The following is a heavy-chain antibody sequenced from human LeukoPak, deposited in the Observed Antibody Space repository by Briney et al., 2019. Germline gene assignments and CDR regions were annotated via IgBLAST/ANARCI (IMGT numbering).Heavy chain of an antibody. CDR1: GGSFSGYY. V-gene: IGHV4-34*01. J-gene: IGHJ4*02. Sequence: SSETLSLTCAVYGGSFSGYYWSWIRQPPGKGLEWIGEINHSGSTNYNPSLKSRVTISVDTSKNQFSLKLSSVTAADTAVYYCARRTVFLFHPRNFDYWGQGTLVTVSS. CDR3: ARRTVFLFHPRNFDY. CDR2: INHSGST. D-gene: IGHD3-3*01.